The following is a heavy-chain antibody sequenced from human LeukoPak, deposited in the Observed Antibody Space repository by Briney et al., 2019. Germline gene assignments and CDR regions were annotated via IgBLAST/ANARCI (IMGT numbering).Heavy chain of an antibody. J-gene: IGHJ4*02. D-gene: IGHD6-6*01. Sequence: GGSLRLSCAASGFTFSSYSMNWVRQAPGQGLEWVSSISSSSSYIYYADSVKGRFTISRDNAKNSLYLQMNSLRAEDTAVYYCATSGLESYYFDYWGQGTLVTVSS. CDR3: ATSGLESYYFDY. V-gene: IGHV3-21*01. CDR2: ISSSSSYI. CDR1: GFTFSSYS.